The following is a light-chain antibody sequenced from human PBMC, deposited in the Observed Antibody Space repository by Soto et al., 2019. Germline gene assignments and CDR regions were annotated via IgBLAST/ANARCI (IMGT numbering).Light chain of an antibody. Sequence: DIVLTQSPSTLSASPGERATLSCRSSQSVTSYLNWYQHKPGEAPKLLIYAASHLPAGLPPRFSGSGSGTDFTLTISSMQHEDFATYYCQQGNSTPQTFGQGTKLEIK. CDR2: AAS. CDR3: QQGNSTPQT. J-gene: IGKJ2*01. CDR1: QSVTSY. V-gene: IGKV1-39*01.